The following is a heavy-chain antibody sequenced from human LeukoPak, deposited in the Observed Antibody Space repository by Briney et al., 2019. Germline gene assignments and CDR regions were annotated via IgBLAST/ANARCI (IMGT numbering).Heavy chain of an antibody. CDR2: INPNSGGT. D-gene: IGHD3-3*01. CDR1: GYTFTGYY. V-gene: IGHV1-2*02. Sequence: ASVKVSCKASGYTFTGYYMHWVRQAPGQGLEWMGWINPNSGGTNYAQKFQGRVTMTRDTSISTAYMELSRLRSDDTAVYYRARGERITIFRRMGNWFDPWGQGTLVTVSS. J-gene: IGHJ5*02. CDR3: ARGERITIFRRMGNWFDP.